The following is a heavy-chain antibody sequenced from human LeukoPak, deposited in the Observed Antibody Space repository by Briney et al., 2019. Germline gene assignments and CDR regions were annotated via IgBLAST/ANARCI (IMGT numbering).Heavy chain of an antibody. V-gene: IGHV4-59*01. Sequence: SETLSLTCTVSGGSISSYYWSWIRQPQGKGLEWIGYIYYSGSTNYNPSLKSRVTISVDTSKNQFSLKLSSVTAADTAVYYCARDKSYGMDVWGQGTTVTVSS. CDR3: ARDKSYGMDV. CDR2: IYYSGST. J-gene: IGHJ6*02. CDR1: GGSISSYY.